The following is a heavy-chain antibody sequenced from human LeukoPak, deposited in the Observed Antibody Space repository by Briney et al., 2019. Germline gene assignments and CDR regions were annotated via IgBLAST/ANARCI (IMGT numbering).Heavy chain of an antibody. CDR2: VNPNSGGT. J-gene: IGHJ2*01. CDR3: ALSLAYWYFDL. Sequence: ASVKISCKASGYIFTVYYMHWVRQAPGQGLEWMGWVNPNSGGTNYAQKFKGRVTMTRDTSISTAYMELSRLRSDDTAVYYFALSLAYWYFDLWGGGTLVTVSS. CDR1: GYIFTVYY. V-gene: IGHV1-2*02.